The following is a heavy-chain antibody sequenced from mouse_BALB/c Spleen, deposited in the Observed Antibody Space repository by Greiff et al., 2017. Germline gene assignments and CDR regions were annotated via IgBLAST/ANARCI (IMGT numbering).Heavy chain of an antibody. Sequence: EVKVEESGGGLVQPGGSMKLSCVASGFTFSNYWMNWVRQSPEKGLEWVAEIRLKSNNYATHYAESVKGRFTISRDDSKSSVYLQMNNLRAEDTGIYYCTITTATWFAYWGQGTLVTVSA. CDR2: IRLKSNNYAT. D-gene: IGHD1-2*01. V-gene: IGHV6-6*02. CDR3: TITTATWFAY. CDR1: GFTFSNYW. J-gene: IGHJ3*01.